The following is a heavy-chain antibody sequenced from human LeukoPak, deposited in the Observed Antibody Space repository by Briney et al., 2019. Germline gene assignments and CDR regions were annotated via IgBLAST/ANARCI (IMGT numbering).Heavy chain of an antibody. D-gene: IGHD1-26*01. CDR2: IYTSGST. Sequence: SETLSLTCTLSGDSISSYYWSWIRQPAGKGLEWIGRIYTSGSTNYKHYFKSRVTMSVDTSKKHFYLKLSSVTAADTAMYYCARSIMGDSLRFDYWGQGTLVTVSS. V-gene: IGHV4-4*07. CDR1: GDSISSYY. CDR3: ARSIMGDSLRFDY. J-gene: IGHJ4*02.